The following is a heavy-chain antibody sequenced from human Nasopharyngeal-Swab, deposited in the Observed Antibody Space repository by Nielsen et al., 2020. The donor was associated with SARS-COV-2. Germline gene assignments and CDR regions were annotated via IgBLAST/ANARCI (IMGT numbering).Heavy chain of an antibody. J-gene: IGHJ4*02. Sequence: GGSLRLSCAAPGFTFSSYAMSWVRQAPGKGLEWVSVIHSDPSNTYYVDSVEGRFTISRDNSKKTLFLQMDSLRAEDTAVYYCAKVRSWRLDAFDSWGQGTLVTVSS. CDR3: AKVRSWRLDAFDS. CDR2: IHSDPSNT. V-gene: IGHV3-23*03. D-gene: IGHD6-13*01. CDR1: GFTFSSYA.